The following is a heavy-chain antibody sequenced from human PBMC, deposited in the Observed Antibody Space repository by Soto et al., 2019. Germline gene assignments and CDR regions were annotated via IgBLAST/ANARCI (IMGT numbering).Heavy chain of an antibody. J-gene: IGHJ5*01. CDR2: MNPNSGNT. D-gene: IGHD2-21*01. V-gene: IGHV1-8*01. Sequence: QVQLVQSGAEVKTPGASVKVSCKASGYTFATYDINWVRQAPGQGLEWMGWMNPNSGNTGYAQKFKGRLTMTRDTALSVAHMELSSLRNEDTAVYYWARSDGYNFNWLDSWGQGTLVTVSA. CDR1: GYTFATYD. CDR3: ARSDGYNFNWLDS.